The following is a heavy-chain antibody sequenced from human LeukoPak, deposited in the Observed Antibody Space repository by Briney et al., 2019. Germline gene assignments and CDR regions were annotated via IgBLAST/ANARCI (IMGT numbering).Heavy chain of an antibody. D-gene: IGHD3-9*01. CDR3: ARERGYILTGFDD. CDR1: GGSISRYY. CDR2: IYYSGST. Sequence: PSETLSLTCTVSGGSISRYYWSWIRQPPGKGLDWIGYIYYSGSTNYNPSLKSRVTISIDTSKNQFSLKLSSVTAADTAVYCCARERGYILTGFDDWGQGTLVTV. J-gene: IGHJ4*02. V-gene: IGHV4-59*01.